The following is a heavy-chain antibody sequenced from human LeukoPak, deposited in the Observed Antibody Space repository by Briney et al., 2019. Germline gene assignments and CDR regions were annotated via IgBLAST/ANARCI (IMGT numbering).Heavy chain of an antibody. J-gene: IGHJ3*02. CDR1: GYSISSAYY. Sequence: SETLSLTCSVSGYSISSAYYWGWIRQPPGKGLEWIGTMYHSGSTNYNPSLKSRVTISVDKSKNQFSLKLSSVTAADTAVYYCARAQLPHAFDIWGQGTMVTVSS. CDR3: ARAQLPHAFDI. D-gene: IGHD1-26*01. V-gene: IGHV4-38-2*02. CDR2: MYHSGST.